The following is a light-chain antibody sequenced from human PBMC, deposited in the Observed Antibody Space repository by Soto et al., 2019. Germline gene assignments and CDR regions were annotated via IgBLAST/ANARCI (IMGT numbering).Light chain of an antibody. J-gene: IGKJ3*01. CDR1: QSVSSPY. CDR2: GAS. CDR3: QQYGSSPFT. Sequence: EVVLTQSPVTLSLSPGERATLSCRASQSVSSPYLAWYQQKPGQPPRLLIYGASSRATDIPDRFIGSVSGTEFTLTIARLAPEDFAMYYWQQYGSSPFTFGPGTKVDI. V-gene: IGKV3-20*01.